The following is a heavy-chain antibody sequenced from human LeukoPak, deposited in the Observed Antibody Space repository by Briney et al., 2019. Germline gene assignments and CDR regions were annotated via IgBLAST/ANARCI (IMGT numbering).Heavy chain of an antibody. D-gene: IGHD2-15*01. Sequence: GGSLRLSCAASGFTFSSYAMSWVRQAPGKGLEWVSTLSGSGASTSYADSVKGRFTISRDNSKNTLYLQMNSLRTEDTARYYCAKQKGYCSGGSCYYADYWGQGTLVTVSS. V-gene: IGHV3-23*01. J-gene: IGHJ4*02. CDR1: GFTFSSYA. CDR3: AKQKGYCSGGSCYYADY. CDR2: LSGSGAST.